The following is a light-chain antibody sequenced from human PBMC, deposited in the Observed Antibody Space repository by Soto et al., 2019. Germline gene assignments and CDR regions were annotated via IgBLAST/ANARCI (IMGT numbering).Light chain of an antibody. CDR3: QQSDSSPPT. CDR1: HSISNH. V-gene: IGKV1-39*01. Sequence: DIQMTQSPSSLSASVEDRVIITCRASHSISNHLNWYQQKPGKAPQLLIFAASSLQSGVPSRFSGSRSGPEFTLALSSRQPEDFATYYCQQSDSSPPTFGQRNKGEIK. J-gene: IGKJ1*01. CDR2: AAS.